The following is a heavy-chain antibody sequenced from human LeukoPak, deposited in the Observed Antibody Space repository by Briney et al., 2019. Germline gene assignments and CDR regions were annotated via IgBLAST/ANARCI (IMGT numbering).Heavy chain of an antibody. CDR2: IYYIGST. Sequence: SETLSLTCTVSGGSISSDYWSWIRQPPGKGLEWIGYIYYIGSTNYNPSLKSRITISVDTSKSHFSLKLSSVTAADTAVYYCVRVVRATGSSDYWGQGTLVTVSS. J-gene: IGHJ4*02. CDR3: VRVVRATGSSDY. CDR1: GGSISSDY. D-gene: IGHD2-21*01. V-gene: IGHV4-59*12.